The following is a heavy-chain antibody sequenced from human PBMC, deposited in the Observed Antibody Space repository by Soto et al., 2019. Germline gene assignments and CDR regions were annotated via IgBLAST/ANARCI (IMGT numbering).Heavy chain of an antibody. D-gene: IGHD3-10*01. CDR2: ISGSGGST. CDR1: GFTFSSYA. J-gene: IGHJ4*02. CDR3: AKRGSDGSGSYYNVHSYFDY. Sequence: GGSLRLSCAASGFTFSSYAMSWVCQAPGKGLEWVSAISGSGGSTYYADSVKGRFTISRDNSKNTLYLQMNSLRAEDTAVYYCAKRGSDGSGSYYNVHSYFDYWGQGTLVTVSS. V-gene: IGHV3-23*01.